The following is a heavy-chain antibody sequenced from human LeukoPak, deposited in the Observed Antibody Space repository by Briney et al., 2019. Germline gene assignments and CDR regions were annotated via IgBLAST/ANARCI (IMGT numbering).Heavy chain of an antibody. V-gene: IGHV3-49*04. D-gene: IGHD2-2*01. J-gene: IGHJ4*02. CDR2: IRSKAYGGTT. CDR1: GFTFGDYA. CDR3: TRAYCSSTSCRYGFDY. Sequence: GGPLRLSCTASGFTFGDYAMSWVRQAPGKGLEWVGFIRSKAYGGTTEYAASVKGRFTISRDDSKSIAYLQMNSLKTEDTAVYYCTRAYCSSTSCRYGFDYWGQGTLVTVSS.